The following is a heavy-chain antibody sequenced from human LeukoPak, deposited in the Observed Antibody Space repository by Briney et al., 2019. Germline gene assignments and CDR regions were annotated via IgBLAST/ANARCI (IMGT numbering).Heavy chain of an antibody. V-gene: IGHV5-51*01. D-gene: IGHD3-9*01. CDR1: GYSFTSYW. Sequence: GGSLKISCKGSGYSFTSYWIGWVRQMPGKGLEWMGIIYSGDSDTRYSPSFQGQVTISADNSISTAYLQWSSLKASDTAMYYCARSPIGYFDWLALHYWGQGTLVTVSS. J-gene: IGHJ4*02. CDR2: IYSGDSDT. CDR3: ARSPIGYFDWLALHY.